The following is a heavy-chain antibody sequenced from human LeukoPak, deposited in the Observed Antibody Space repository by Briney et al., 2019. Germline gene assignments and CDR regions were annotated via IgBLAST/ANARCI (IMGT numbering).Heavy chain of an antibody. D-gene: IGHD6-13*01. Sequence: PGGSLRLSCAASGFTFDGYAMHWVRQAPGKGLEWVSGISWNSGSIGYADSVKGRFTISRDNAKNSLYLQMNSLRAEDTALYYCAKDIAAAGTGSAFDIWGQGTMVTVSS. CDR1: GFTFDGYA. V-gene: IGHV3-9*01. J-gene: IGHJ3*02. CDR2: ISWNSGSI. CDR3: AKDIAAAGTGSAFDI.